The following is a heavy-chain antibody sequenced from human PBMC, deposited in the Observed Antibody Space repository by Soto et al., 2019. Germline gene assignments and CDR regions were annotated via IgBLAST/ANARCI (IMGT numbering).Heavy chain of an antibody. Sequence: GGSLRLSCAASGFTFSGYGMRWVRQAPGKGLEWVAVISYDGSNKYYADSVKGRFTISRDNSKNTLYLQMNSLRAEDTAVYYCAKRGYGRYNWFDPWGQGTLVTVSS. D-gene: IGHD5-18*01. V-gene: IGHV3-30*18. CDR1: GFTFSGYG. J-gene: IGHJ5*02. CDR3: AKRGYGRYNWFDP. CDR2: ISYDGSNK.